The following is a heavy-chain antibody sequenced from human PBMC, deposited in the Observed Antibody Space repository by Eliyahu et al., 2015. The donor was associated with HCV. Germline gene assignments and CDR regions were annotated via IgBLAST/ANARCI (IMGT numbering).Heavy chain of an antibody. D-gene: IGHD7-27*01. CDR2: ISGSGGST. CDR1: GFTFSSYA. J-gene: IGHJ6*02. Sequence: EVQLLESGGGLVQPGGSLRLSCAASGFTFSSYAMSWVRQAPGKGLEWVSAISGSGGSTYYADSVKGRFTISRDNSKNTLYLQMNSLRAEDTAVYYCAKLLPFNWGDYYYGMDVWGQGTTVTVSS. CDR3: AKLLPFNWGDYYYGMDV. V-gene: IGHV3-23*01.